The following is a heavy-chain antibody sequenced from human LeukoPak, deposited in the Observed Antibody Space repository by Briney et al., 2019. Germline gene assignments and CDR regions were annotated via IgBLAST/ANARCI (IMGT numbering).Heavy chain of an antibody. CDR1: GFTFSNAW. D-gene: IGHD6-13*01. CDR2: IKSKTDGGTT. V-gene: IGHV3-15*01. J-gene: IGHJ3*02. Sequence: GGSLRLSCAASGFTFSNAWMSWVRQAPGKGLEGVGRIKSKTDGGTTDYAAPVKGRFTISRDDSKNPLYLQMNSLKTEDTAVYYCTTVSWSDAFDIWGQGTMVTVSS. CDR3: TTVSWSDAFDI.